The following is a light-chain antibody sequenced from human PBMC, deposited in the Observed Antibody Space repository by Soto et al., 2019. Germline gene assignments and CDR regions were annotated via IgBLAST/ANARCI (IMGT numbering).Light chain of an antibody. CDR1: SSDVGGYNY. CDR2: EVS. V-gene: IGLV2-8*01. CDR3: SSYAGSNNWN. J-gene: IGLJ1*01. Sequence: QPVLTQPPSASGSPGQSVTISCTGTSSDVGGYNYVSWYQQHPGKAPKLMIYEVSKRPSGVHDRFSGSKSGNTASLTVSGLQAEDEADYYCSSYAGSNNWNFGTGTKLPS.